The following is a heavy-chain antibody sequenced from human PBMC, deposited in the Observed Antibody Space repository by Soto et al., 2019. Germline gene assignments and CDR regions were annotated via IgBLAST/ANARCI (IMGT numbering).Heavy chain of an antibody. J-gene: IGHJ4*02. D-gene: IGHD2-2*01. CDR2: IYYSGST. V-gene: IGHV4-30-4*01. Sequence: SETLSLTCTVSGGSISSGDYYWSWIRQPPGKGLEWIGYIYYSGSTYYNPSLKSRVTISVDTSKNQFSLKLSSVTAADTAVYYCARDNIVVVPAASYFDYWGQGTLVTVSS. CDR1: GGSISSGDYY. CDR3: ARDNIVVVPAASYFDY.